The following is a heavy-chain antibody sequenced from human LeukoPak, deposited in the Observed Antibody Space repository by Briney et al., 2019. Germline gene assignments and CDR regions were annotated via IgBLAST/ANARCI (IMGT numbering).Heavy chain of an antibody. CDR1: GGSISSYY. V-gene: IGHV4-59*01. D-gene: IGHD4-23*01. Sequence: SETLSLTCTVSGGSISSYYWSWIRQPPGKGLEWIGYIYYSGSTNYSPSLKSRVTISVDTSKNQFSLKLNSVTAADTAIYYCARNHGGWFDSWGQGTLVTVSS. CDR2: IYYSGST. J-gene: IGHJ5*01. CDR3: ARNHGGWFDS.